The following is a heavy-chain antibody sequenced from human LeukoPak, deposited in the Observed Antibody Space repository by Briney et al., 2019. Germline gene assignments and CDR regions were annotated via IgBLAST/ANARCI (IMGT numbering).Heavy chain of an antibody. D-gene: IGHD1-7*01. CDR2: ISSSSSYI. Sequence: TGGSLRLSCAASGFTFNSYSMNWVRQAPGKGLEWVSSISSSSSYIYYADSVKGRLTISRDNAKNSLYLQMNSLRAEDTAVYYCARKGLWELPDYWGRGTLVTVSS. V-gene: IGHV3-21*01. J-gene: IGHJ4*02. CDR1: GFTFNSYS. CDR3: ARKGLWELPDY.